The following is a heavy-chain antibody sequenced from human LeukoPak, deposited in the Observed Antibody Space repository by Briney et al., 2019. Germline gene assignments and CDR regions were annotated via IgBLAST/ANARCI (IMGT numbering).Heavy chain of an antibody. CDR1: GGSISSYY. CDR3: ARSYYDSSGYYFRYFDY. D-gene: IGHD3-22*01. J-gene: IGHJ4*02. Sequence: SETLSLTCTVSGGSISSYYWSWIRQPPGKGLEWIGYMYYSGSTNYNPSLKSRVTISVDTSEKQFSLKLSSVTAADTAVYYCARSYYDSSGYYFRYFDYWGQGTLVTVSS. CDR2: MYYSGST. V-gene: IGHV4-59*12.